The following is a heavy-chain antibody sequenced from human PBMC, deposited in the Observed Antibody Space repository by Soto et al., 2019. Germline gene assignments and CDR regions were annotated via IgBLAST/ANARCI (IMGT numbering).Heavy chain of an antibody. Sequence: EVQLVESGGGLVQPGGSLRLSCAASGFTFRSYWMSWVRQAPGKGLEWVANMKQDGIEKYYMDSVKGRFTISRDNAKNSLYLQMNSLRAEDTAVYYCARNPPMTRGNGMDVWGQGTTVTVSS. D-gene: IGHD3-10*01. V-gene: IGHV3-7*03. CDR1: GFTFRSYW. J-gene: IGHJ6*02. CDR3: ARNPPMTRGNGMDV. CDR2: MKQDGIEK.